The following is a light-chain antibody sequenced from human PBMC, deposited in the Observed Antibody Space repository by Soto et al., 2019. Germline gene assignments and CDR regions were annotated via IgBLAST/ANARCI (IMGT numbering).Light chain of an antibody. CDR2: IAS. J-gene: IGKJ5*01. Sequence: EIVLTQSPGTLSLSPGERATLSCRASQSVSSNYLAWYQQKPGQAPRLLIYIASNRATGIPDRFXGSGSGTDFTLTISRLEPEDFAVYYCQQYGSSPPITFGQGTRLEIK. CDR1: QSVSSNY. V-gene: IGKV3-20*01. CDR3: QQYGSSPPIT.